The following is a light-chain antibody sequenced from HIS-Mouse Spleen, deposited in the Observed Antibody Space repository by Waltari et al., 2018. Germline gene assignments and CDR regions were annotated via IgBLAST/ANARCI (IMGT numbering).Light chain of an antibody. CDR1: QGISSA. CDR3: QQFNSYPPFT. J-gene: IGKJ3*01. CDR2: DAS. Sequence: AIQLTQSPSSLSASVGDRVTITCRASQGISSALAWYQHKPGKAPKLLIYDASSLESGVPSRFSGSGSGTDFTLTISSLQPEDFATYYCQQFNSYPPFTFGPGTKVDIK. V-gene: IGKV1-13*02.